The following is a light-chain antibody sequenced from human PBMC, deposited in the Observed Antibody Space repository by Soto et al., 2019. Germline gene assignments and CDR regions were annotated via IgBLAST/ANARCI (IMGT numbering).Light chain of an antibody. CDR1: SSVVGGYNY. Sequence: QSVLTQPASVSGSPGQSITISCTGTSSVVGGYNYVSWYQQHPGKAPKLMISGVSNRPSGVSNRFSGSKSGNTASLTISGLQTEDEADYYCISYTTSVTYVFGTGTKVTV. V-gene: IGLV2-14*01. CDR3: ISYTTSVTYV. J-gene: IGLJ1*01. CDR2: GVS.